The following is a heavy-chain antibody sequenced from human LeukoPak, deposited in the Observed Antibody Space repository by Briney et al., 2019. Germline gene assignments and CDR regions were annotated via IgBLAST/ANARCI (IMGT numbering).Heavy chain of an antibody. D-gene: IGHD3-10*01. CDR1: GYTFTSYG. CDR3: ATLSMVRGEGFDP. CDR2: ISAYNGNT. Sequence: ASVKVSCKASGYTFTSYGISWVRQAPGQGLEWMGWISAYNGNTNYAQKLQGRVTITADESTSTAYMELSSLRSEDTAVYYCATLSMVRGEGFDPWGQGTLVTVSS. J-gene: IGHJ5*02. V-gene: IGHV1-18*01.